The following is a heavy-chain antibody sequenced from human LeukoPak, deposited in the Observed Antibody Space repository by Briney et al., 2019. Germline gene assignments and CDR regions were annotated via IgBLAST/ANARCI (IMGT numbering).Heavy chain of an antibody. V-gene: IGHV1-8*01. D-gene: IGHD3-10*01. J-gene: IGHJ6*02. CDR2: MNPNSGNT. CDR3: ARRGPDYYYGLDI. CDR1: GYTFSSYD. Sequence: ASVKVSCKASGYTFSSYDINWVRQAPGQGLEWMGWMNPNSGNTGYAPKFQGRVTMTRSTSINTAFMELSSLRSEDTAVYYCARRGPDYYYGLDIWDPGTTVTVSS.